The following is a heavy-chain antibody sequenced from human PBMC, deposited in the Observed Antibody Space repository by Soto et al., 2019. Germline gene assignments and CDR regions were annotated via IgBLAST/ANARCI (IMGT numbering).Heavy chain of an antibody. CDR2: ISSSSSYI. CDR1: GFTFSSYS. Sequence: PGGSLRLSCAASGFTFSSYSMNWVRQAPGKGLEWVSSISSSSSYIYYADSVKGRFTISRDNAKNSLYLQMNSLRAEDTAVYYCARVINDPAGYYYGMDVWGQGTTVTVSS. J-gene: IGHJ6*02. CDR3: ARVINDPAGYYYGMDV. V-gene: IGHV3-21*01. D-gene: IGHD3-22*01.